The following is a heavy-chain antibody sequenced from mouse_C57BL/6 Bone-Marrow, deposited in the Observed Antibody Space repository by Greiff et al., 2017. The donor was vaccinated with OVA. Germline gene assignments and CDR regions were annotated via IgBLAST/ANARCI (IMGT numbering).Heavy chain of an antibody. D-gene: IGHD2-14*01. V-gene: IGHV3-6*01. CDR3: ARHRGLYAMDY. Sequence: VQLKQSGPGLVKPSQSLSLTCSVTGYSITSGYYWNWIRQFPGNKLEWLSYISYDGSNNYNPSFKNRISLTRNTSNNQSFLKLNSVTTEDTATYDCARHRGLYAMDYWGQGTSVTVSS. CDR1: GYSITSGYY. CDR2: ISYDGSN. J-gene: IGHJ4*01.